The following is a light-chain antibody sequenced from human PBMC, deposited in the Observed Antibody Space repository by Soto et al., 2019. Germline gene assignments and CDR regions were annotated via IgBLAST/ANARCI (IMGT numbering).Light chain of an antibody. V-gene: IGKV3-11*01. CDR3: QQRSNWTWT. Sequence: ELVLTQSPATLSLSPGARATLSCRASQSVSSYLAWYQQKPGQAPRLLIYDASNSATGIPARFSGRGSVTGFTLTISGLETEDFAVYYCQQRSNWTWTFGQGTKVEIK. CDR2: DAS. J-gene: IGKJ1*01. CDR1: QSVSSY.